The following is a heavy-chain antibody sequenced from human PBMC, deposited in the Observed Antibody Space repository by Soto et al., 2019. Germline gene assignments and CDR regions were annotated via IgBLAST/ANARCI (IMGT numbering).Heavy chain of an antibody. J-gene: IGHJ4*02. Sequence: EVQLLESGGGLVQPGGSLRLSCAASGFTFSSYAMSWVRQAPGKGLEWVSAIVGTAGSTYYADSVKGRFTISRDNSKNTLYLQMTSLRAEDPAVYYCATSVSSITGTPGGYWGQGTLVTVSS. D-gene: IGHD1-7*01. CDR1: GFTFSSYA. CDR2: IVGTAGST. CDR3: ATSVSSITGTPGGY. V-gene: IGHV3-23*01.